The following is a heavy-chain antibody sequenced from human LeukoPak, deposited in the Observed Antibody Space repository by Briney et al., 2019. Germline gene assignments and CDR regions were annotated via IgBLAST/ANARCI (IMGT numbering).Heavy chain of an antibody. CDR2: ISGSGGST. CDR1: GFTFSSYA. V-gene: IGHV3-23*01. CDR3: AKGGYYGSGSYYPPRQFDP. D-gene: IGHD3-10*01. Sequence: GGSLRLSCAASGFTFSSYAMSWVRQAPGKGLEWVSAISGSGGSTYYADSVKGRFTISRDNSKNTLYLQMNSLRAEDTAVYYCAKGGYYGSGSYYPPRQFDPWSQGTLVTVSS. J-gene: IGHJ5*02.